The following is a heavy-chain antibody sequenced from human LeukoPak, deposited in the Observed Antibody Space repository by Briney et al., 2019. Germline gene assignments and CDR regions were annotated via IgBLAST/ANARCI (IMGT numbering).Heavy chain of an antibody. J-gene: IGHJ4*02. CDR2: ISRSSSPI. D-gene: IGHD3-3*01. V-gene: IGHV3-48*01. CDR1: GFTFSAYN. CDR3: TVRFWSGYWPTDVGY. Sequence: GGSLRLSCAASGFTFSAYNMNWVRQAPGKGLEWISYISRSSSPIYYADSLKGRFTVSRDNAKNSLYLQMNSLKTEDTAVYYCTVRFWSGYWPTDVGYWGQGTLVTVSS.